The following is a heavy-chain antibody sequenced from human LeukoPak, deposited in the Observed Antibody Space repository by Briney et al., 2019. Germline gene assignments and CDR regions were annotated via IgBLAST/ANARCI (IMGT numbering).Heavy chain of an antibody. CDR2: IYHSGST. D-gene: IGHD5-24*01. Sequence: PSETLSLTCTVSGYSISSGYYWGWIRQPPGKGLEWIGSIYHSGSTYYNPSLKSRVTISVDTSKNQFSLKLSSVTAADTAVYYCARVRKRWLPNDAFDIWGQGTMVTVSS. V-gene: IGHV4-38-2*02. CDR3: ARVRKRWLPNDAFDI. J-gene: IGHJ3*02. CDR1: GYSISSGYY.